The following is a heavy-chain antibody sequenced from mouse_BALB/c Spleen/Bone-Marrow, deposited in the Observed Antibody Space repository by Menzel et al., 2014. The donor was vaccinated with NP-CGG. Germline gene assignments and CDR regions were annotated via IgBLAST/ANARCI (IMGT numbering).Heavy chain of an antibody. CDR2: ISSGGSYT. V-gene: IGHV5-6-4*01. CDR3: TRDRYYGNSFAY. CDR1: GFTFSSCT. Sequence: EVMLVESGGGLVKPGGSLKLSCAASGFTFSSCTMSWIRRTPEKRLEWVATISSGGSYTYYPDSVTGRFTISRDNAKNTLYLQMISLKSEDTAMYYCTRDRYYGNSFAYWGQGTLVTVSA. D-gene: IGHD2-1*01. J-gene: IGHJ3*01.